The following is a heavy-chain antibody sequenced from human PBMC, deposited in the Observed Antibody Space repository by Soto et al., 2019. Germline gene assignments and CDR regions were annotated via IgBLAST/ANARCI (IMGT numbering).Heavy chain of an antibody. D-gene: IGHD1-26*01. V-gene: IGHV1-69*06. CDR1: GGSFSSYA. J-gene: IGHJ4*02. Sequence: QVQLVQSGAEVKKPGSSVNVSCKPSGGSFSSYAITWVRQAPGQGLEWMGGIRRFFGTANYPQKFQDRVTITAEKSTTTAYMELRGLRFEGTAVYYCARGEAHFDYWGQGTLVTVSS. CDR3: ARGEAHFDY. CDR2: IRRFFGTA.